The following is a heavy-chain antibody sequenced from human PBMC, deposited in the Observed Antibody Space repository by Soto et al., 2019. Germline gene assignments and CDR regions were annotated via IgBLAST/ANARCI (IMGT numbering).Heavy chain of an antibody. CDR2: ISRDGNVQ. V-gene: IGHV3-30*03. J-gene: IGHJ4*02. CDR1: GFTFSSSG. CDR3: TGEVASGN. D-gene: IGHD2-8*02. Sequence: GGSLRLSCAASGFTFSSSGMHWVRQAPGKGLEWVAVISRDGNVQYYAESVKGRFTISRDNSKNTLYLQMDSLGPEDTAAYYCTGEVASGNWGQGTLVTVSS.